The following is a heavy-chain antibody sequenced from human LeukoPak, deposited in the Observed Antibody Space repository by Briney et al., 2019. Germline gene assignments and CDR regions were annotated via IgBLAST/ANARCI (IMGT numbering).Heavy chain of an antibody. J-gene: IGHJ6*03. D-gene: IGHD1-26*01. V-gene: IGHV1-24*01. CDR2: FDPEDGET. CDR1: GYTFTSYY. Sequence: ASVKVSCKASGYTFTSYYMHWVRQAPGKGLEWMGGFDPEDGETIYAQKFQGRVTMTEDTSTDTAYMELSSLRSEDTAVYYCATDSRWVGATGGYYYYYMDVWGKGTTVTISS. CDR3: ATDSRWVGATGGYYYYYMDV.